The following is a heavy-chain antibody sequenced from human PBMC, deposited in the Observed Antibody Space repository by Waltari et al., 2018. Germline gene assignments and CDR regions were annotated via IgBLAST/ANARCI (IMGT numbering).Heavy chain of an antibody. J-gene: IGHJ4*02. CDR2: IYYSGTA. D-gene: IGHD1-26*01. V-gene: IGHV4-39*07. CDR1: GGPLSRSTYS. CDR3: ARGMGGSYPFDY. Sequence: LQLQESGPGLVRPSETPSLPCRVSGGPLSRSTYSWGWIRQPPGKGPEWIGSIYYSGTAHYNPSPKSRVTISADTSKNQFSLMLTSVTAADTAVYYCARGMGGSYPFDYWGQGILVTVSS.